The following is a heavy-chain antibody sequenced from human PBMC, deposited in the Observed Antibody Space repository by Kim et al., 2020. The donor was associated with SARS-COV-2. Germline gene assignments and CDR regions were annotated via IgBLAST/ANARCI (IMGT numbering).Heavy chain of an antibody. J-gene: IGHJ4*02. CDR3: IKDIGDRGSGSFYYPDS. CDR1: GFIFKDYA. D-gene: IGHD3-10*01. CDR2: INWDGSRT. Sequence: GGSLRLSCEGYGFIFKDYAMHWVRQVPGKGLEWVALINWDGSRTFYADSVKGRFTISRNNNEASLFLQMDSLTRDDTALYYCIKDIGDRGSGSFYYPDSWGPGTLVTVSS. V-gene: IGHV3-43D*03.